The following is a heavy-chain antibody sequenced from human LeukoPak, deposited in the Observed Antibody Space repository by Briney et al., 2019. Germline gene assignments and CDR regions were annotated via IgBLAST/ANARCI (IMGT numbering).Heavy chain of an antibody. CDR3: AREFRVLPDI. Sequence: GGSLRLSCAASGLTFSSYLMHCARQAPGKGLVWVSRIKSDGSSTNFADSVKGRFTISRDNAKNTLYLQMNSLRDEDTVVYYCAREFRVLPDIWGQGTMVTVSS. CDR1: GLTFSSYL. V-gene: IGHV3-74*01. D-gene: IGHD2-8*02. J-gene: IGHJ3*02. CDR2: IKSDGSST.